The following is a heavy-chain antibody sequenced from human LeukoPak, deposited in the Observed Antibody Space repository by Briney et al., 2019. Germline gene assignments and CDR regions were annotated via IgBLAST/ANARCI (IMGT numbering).Heavy chain of an antibody. J-gene: IGHJ4*02. Sequence: PGGSLRLSCAASEFSFSSYWMSWVRQAPGKELEWVANIRQDGGEKYYLDSVKGRFTVSRDNAKNSLYLQMNSLRAEDTAVYYCARLGARQILEYWGQGTLVTVSS. CDR3: ARLGARQILEY. V-gene: IGHV3-7*01. CDR1: EFSFSSYW. CDR2: IRQDGGEK. D-gene: IGHD4-17*01.